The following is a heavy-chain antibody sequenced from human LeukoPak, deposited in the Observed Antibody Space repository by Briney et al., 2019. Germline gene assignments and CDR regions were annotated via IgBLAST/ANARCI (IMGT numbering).Heavy chain of an antibody. V-gene: IGHV4-59*01. CDR3: ARAPSGDYFDY. D-gene: IGHD7-27*01. CDR1: GGSISSYY. Sequence: PSETLSLTCALSGGSISSYYWSWIRQPPGKGLEWIGYMSHSGSTNYNASLKSRVTISLDTSKNQFSLKLSSVTAADTAVYYCARAPSGDYFDYWGRGTLVTVSS. CDR2: MSHSGST. J-gene: IGHJ4*02.